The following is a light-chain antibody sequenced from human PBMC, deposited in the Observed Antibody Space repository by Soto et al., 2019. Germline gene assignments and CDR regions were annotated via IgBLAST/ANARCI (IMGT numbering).Light chain of an antibody. CDR2: RAS. CDR1: QSVNSN. Sequence: EIVMTQSPATLSVSPGERVTLSCRASQSVNSNLAWYQQKPGQAPRLLIYRASTRATGFPARFSGSGSGKDFTLTISGLQSEDFAVYYCQQYNDWPRTFGQGTKVDIK. J-gene: IGKJ1*01. V-gene: IGKV3-15*01. CDR3: QQYNDWPRT.